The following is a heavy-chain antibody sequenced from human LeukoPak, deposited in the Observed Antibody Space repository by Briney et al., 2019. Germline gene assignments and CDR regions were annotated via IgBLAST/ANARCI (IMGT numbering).Heavy chain of an antibody. CDR2: IYYSGST. Sequence: SETLSLTCTVSGGSISSSSYYWGWIRQSPGKGLEWIGSIYYSGSTYYNPSLKSRVTISVDTSKNQFSLKLSSVTAADTAVYYCARHDYGDSDWYDPWGQGTLVTVSS. CDR1: GGSISSSSYY. CDR3: ARHDYGDSDWYDP. J-gene: IGHJ5*02. V-gene: IGHV4-39*01. D-gene: IGHD4-17*01.